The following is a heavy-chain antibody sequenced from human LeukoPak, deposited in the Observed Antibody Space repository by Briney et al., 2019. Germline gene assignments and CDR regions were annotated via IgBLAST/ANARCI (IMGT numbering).Heavy chain of an antibody. CDR1: GFTFSSYG. D-gene: IGHD1-1*01. J-gene: IGHJ6*02. CDR3: AKDSRGVNWKWNYYYYGMDV. CDR2: ISYDGSNK. Sequence: GRSLRLSCAASGFTFSSYGMHWVRQAPGKGLEWVAVISYDGSNKYYADSVKGRFTISRDNSKNTLYLQMNSLRAEDTAVYYCAKDSRGVNWKWNYYYYGMDVWGQGTTVTVSS. V-gene: IGHV3-30*18.